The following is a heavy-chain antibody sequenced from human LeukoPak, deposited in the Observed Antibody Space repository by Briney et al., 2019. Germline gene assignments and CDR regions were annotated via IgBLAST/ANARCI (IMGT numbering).Heavy chain of an antibody. CDR1: GFTFSSYE. CDR3: ARTNYEDYYYMDV. D-gene: IGHD4/OR15-4a*01. CDR2: ISYDGSNK. V-gene: IGHV3-30*04. J-gene: IGHJ6*03. Sequence: GGSLRLSCAASGFTFSSYEMNWVRQAPGKGLEWVAVISYDGSNKYYADSVKGRFTISRDNSKNTLYLQMNSLRAEDTAVYYCARTNYEDYYYMDVWGKGTTVTVSS.